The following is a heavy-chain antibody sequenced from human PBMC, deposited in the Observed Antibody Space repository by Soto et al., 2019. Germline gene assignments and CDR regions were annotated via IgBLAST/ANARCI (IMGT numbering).Heavy chain of an antibody. CDR2: ISSSSSYI. J-gene: IGHJ4*02. Sequence: GGSLRLSCAASGFTFSSYSMNWVRQAPGKGLEWVSSISSSSSYIYYADSVKGRFTISRDNAKNSLYLQMNSLRAEDTAVYYCARDTRQLRYFDDPNDGDYWGQGTLVTVSS. D-gene: IGHD3-9*01. V-gene: IGHV3-21*01. CDR1: GFTFSSYS. CDR3: ARDTRQLRYFDDPNDGDY.